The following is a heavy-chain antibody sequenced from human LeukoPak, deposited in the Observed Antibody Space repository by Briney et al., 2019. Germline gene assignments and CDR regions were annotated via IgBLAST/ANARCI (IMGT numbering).Heavy chain of an antibody. J-gene: IGHJ5*02. V-gene: IGHV3-21*01. Sequence: GGSLRLSCAASGFTFSSYSMNWVRQAPGKGLEWVSSISSSSSYIYYADSVKGRFTFSRDNAKNSLYLQMNSLRAEDTAVYYCARTYYDFWSGLKFDPWGQGTLVTVSS. CDR3: ARTYYDFWSGLKFDP. CDR2: ISSSSSYI. D-gene: IGHD3-3*01. CDR1: GFTFSSYS.